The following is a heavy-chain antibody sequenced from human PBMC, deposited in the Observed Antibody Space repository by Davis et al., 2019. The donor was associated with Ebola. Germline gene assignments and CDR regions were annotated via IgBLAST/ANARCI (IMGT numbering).Heavy chain of an antibody. J-gene: IGHJ6*02. D-gene: IGHD6-19*01. CDR1: GYTLTELS. Sequence: ASVKVSCKVSGYTLTELSMHWVRQAPGKGLEWMGGFDPEDGETIYAQKFQGRVTMTRDTSTSTVYMELSSLRSEDTAVYYCARGRAVAGTGGIYYYYYGMDVWGQGTTVTVSS. CDR2: FDPEDGET. CDR3: ARGRAVAGTGGIYYYYYGMDV. V-gene: IGHV1-24*01.